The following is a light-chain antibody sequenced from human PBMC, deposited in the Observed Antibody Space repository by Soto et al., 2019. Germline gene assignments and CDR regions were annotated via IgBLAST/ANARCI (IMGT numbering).Light chain of an antibody. J-gene: IGKJ1*01. CDR2: GAS. CDR3: QQYGSSKV. Sequence: EVVLTQSPGTLSLSPGERATLSCRASKSVPYNLLACYQQKPGQAPRLLIYGASNRAPGIPDRFSGSGSGTDFTLTISRLEPEDFAVYYCQQYGSSKVFGQGTRVEI. V-gene: IGKV3-20*01. CDR1: KSVPYNL.